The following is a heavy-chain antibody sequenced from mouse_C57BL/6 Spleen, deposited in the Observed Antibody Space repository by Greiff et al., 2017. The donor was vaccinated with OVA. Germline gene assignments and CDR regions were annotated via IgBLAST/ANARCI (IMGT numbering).Heavy chain of an antibody. CDR3: ARGTGSFAY. J-gene: IGHJ3*01. Sequence: EVQLQQSGPGLVKPSPSLSLTCSVTGYSITSGYYWNLIRQFPGNKLEWMGYISYDGSNNYNPSLKNRISITRDTSKNQFFLQLNSVTTEDTATYYCARGTGSFAYWGQGTLVTVSA. CDR1: GYSITSGYY. V-gene: IGHV3-6*01. D-gene: IGHD4-1*01. CDR2: ISYDGSN.